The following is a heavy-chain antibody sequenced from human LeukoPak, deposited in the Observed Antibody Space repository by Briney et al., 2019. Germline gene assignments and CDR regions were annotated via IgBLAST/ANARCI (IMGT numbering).Heavy chain of an antibody. J-gene: IGHJ4*02. CDR2: IYSGTI. CDR3: AKEGGLRSSWSFDF. Sequence: GGSLRLSCTVSGFTVSSNSMSWVRQAPGKGLEWVSFIYSGTIHYSDSVKGRFTISRDNSKNTLYLQMNSLRAEDTAVYYCAKEGGLRSSWSFDFWGQGILVIVSS. D-gene: IGHD6-13*01. CDR1: GFTVSSNS. V-gene: IGHV3-53*01.